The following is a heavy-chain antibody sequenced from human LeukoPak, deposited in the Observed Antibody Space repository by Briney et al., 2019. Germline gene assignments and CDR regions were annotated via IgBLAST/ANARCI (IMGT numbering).Heavy chain of an antibody. CDR2: INHSGST. CDR3: ARVDEGSVGATEGGNWFDP. J-gene: IGHJ5*02. D-gene: IGHD1-26*01. V-gene: IGHV4-34*01. Sequence: SETLSLTCAVYGGSFSGYYWSWIRQPPGKGLEWIGEINHSGSTNYNPSLKSRVTISVDKSKNQFSLKLSSVTAADTAVYYCARVDEGSVGATEGGNWFDPWGQGTLVTVSS. CDR1: GGSFSGYY.